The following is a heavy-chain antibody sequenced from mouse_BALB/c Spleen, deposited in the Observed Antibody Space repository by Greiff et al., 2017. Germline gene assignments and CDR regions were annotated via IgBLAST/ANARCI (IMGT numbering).Heavy chain of an antibody. CDR3: AKGGVLSSPSWFAY. Sequence: SGPELVKPGASVKMSCKASGYTFTSYVMHWVKQKPGQGLEWIGYINPYNDGTKYNEKFKGKATLTSDKSSSTAYMELSSLTSEDSAVYYCAKGGVLSSPSWFAYWGQGTLVTVSA. CDR2: INPYNDGT. CDR1: GYTFTSYV. V-gene: IGHV1-14*01. D-gene: IGHD6-2*01. J-gene: IGHJ3*01.